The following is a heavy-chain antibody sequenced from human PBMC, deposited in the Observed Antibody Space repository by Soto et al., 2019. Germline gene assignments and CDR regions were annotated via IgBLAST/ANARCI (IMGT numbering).Heavy chain of an antibody. CDR2: MNAKSGDT. Sequence: ASVKVSCKASGYTFSDFDINWLRQASGQGPEWMGWMNAKSGDTFFAQRFQGKFNMTWDTSLSTAYMEVGSLTSDDTAIYYCARGNPFNYAGFDVWGQGTTVTVSS. V-gene: IGHV1-8*01. CDR3: ARGNPFNYAGFDV. D-gene: IGHD3-16*01. CDR1: GYTFSDFD. J-gene: IGHJ6*02.